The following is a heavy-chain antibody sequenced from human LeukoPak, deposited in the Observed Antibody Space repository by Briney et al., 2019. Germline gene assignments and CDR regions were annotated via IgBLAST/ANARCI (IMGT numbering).Heavy chain of an antibody. Sequence: ASVKVSCKVSGYTLTELSMHWVRQAPGKGLEWMGRFDPEDGETIYAQKFQGRVTMTEDTSTDTAYMELSSLRSEDTAVYYCATLTPPFRYYYGSGSGWFDPWGQGTLVTVSS. J-gene: IGHJ5*02. D-gene: IGHD3-10*01. CDR1: GYTLTELS. V-gene: IGHV1-24*01. CDR2: FDPEDGET. CDR3: ATLTPPFRYYYGSGSGWFDP.